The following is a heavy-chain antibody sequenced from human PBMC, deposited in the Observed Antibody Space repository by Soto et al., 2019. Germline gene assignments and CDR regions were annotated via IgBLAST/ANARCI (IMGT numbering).Heavy chain of an antibody. Sequence: ASVKVSCKASGYTFTSYGISWVRQAPGQGLEWMGWISAYNGNTNYAQKLQGRVTMTTDTSTSTAYMELRSLRSDDTAVYYCAREPIPLGLSDCSGGSCYPYYYYYYMDVWGKGTTVTVSS. CDR1: GYTFTSYG. D-gene: IGHD2-15*01. CDR2: ISAYNGNT. J-gene: IGHJ6*03. V-gene: IGHV1-18*01. CDR3: AREPIPLGLSDCSGGSCYPYYYYYYMDV.